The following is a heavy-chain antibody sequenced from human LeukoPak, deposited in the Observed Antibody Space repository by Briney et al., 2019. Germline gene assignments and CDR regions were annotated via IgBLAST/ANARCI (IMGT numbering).Heavy chain of an antibody. V-gene: IGHV3-21*01. Sequence: GGSLRLSCAASGFTFSSYSMNWVRQAPGKGLEWVSSISSSSSYIYYADSVKGRFTISRDNAKNSLYLQMNSLRAEDTAVYYCARGGIGQQLIWFDPWGQGTLVTVSS. CDR3: ARGGIGQQLIWFDP. J-gene: IGHJ5*02. D-gene: IGHD6-13*01. CDR1: GFTFSSYS. CDR2: ISSSSSYI.